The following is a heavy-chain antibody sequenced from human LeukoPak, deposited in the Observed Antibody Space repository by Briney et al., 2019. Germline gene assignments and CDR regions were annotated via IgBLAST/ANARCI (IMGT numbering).Heavy chain of an antibody. CDR3: GQGGGDFDY. CDR2: IKQDGSEK. J-gene: IGHJ4*02. CDR1: GFTFSSYW. V-gene: IGHV3-7*01. D-gene: IGHD3-16*01. Sequence: GGSLRLSCAASGFTFSSYWMSWVRQAPGKGLEWVANIKQDGSEKYYVDSVKGRFTISRDKAKNSLYLQMNSLRAEGTVVYYCGQGGGDFDYWGQGTLVTVSS.